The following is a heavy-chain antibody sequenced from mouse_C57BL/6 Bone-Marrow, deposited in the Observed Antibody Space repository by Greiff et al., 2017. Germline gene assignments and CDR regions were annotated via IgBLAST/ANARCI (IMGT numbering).Heavy chain of an antibody. D-gene: IGHD2-4*01. J-gene: IGHJ3*01. CDR1: GYTFTSYW. CDR2: IDPSDSYT. V-gene: IGHV1-69*01. CDR3: AREGIYYDYEGGFAY. Sequence: QVQLQQPGAELVMPGASVKLSCKASGYTFTSYWMHWVKQRPGQGLEWIGEIDPSDSYTNYNQQFKGKSTLTVDKSSSPAYMQLSSLTSEDSAVYYCAREGIYYDYEGGFAYWGQGTLVTVSA.